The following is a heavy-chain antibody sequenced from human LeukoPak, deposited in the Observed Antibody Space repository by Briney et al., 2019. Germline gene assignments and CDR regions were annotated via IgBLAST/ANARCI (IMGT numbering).Heavy chain of an antibody. CDR3: ARMVAHSSGWPPNWFDP. CDR1: GYTFTSYG. J-gene: IGHJ5*02. V-gene: IGHV1-18*01. CDR2: ISAYNGNT. D-gene: IGHD6-19*01. Sequence: ASVKVSCKASGYTFTSYGISWVRQAPGQGLEWVGWISAYNGNTNYAQKVQGRVTITADKSTSTAYMELSSLRSEDTAVYYCARMVAHSSGWPPNWFDPWGQGTLVTVSS.